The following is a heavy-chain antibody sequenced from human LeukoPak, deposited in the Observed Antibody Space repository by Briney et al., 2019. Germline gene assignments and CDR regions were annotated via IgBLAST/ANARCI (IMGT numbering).Heavy chain of an antibody. D-gene: IGHD3-9*01. CDR1: GYTFTSYD. V-gene: IGHV1-8*01. CDR2: MNPNSGNT. J-gene: IGHJ3*02. Sequence: ASVKVSCKASGYTFTSYDINWVRQATGQGLEWMGWMNPNSGNTGYAQKFQGRVTMTRNTSISTAYMELSSLRSEDTAVYYCARPYYDILTGSDAFDIWGQGTMVTVSS. CDR3: ARPYYDILTGSDAFDI.